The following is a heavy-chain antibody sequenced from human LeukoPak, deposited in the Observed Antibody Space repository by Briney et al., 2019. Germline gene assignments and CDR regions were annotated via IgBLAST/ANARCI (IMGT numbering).Heavy chain of an antibody. J-gene: IGHJ1*01. V-gene: IGHV4-39*01. CDR1: GGPISSSSYY. Sequence: PSETLSLTCTVSGGPISSSSYYWGWIRQPPGKGLEWIGSIYYSGSTYYNPSLKSRVTISVDTSKNQFYLKLSSVTAADTAVYYCVSKPRHWGQGTLVTVSS. CDR3: VSKPRH. CDR2: IYYSGST.